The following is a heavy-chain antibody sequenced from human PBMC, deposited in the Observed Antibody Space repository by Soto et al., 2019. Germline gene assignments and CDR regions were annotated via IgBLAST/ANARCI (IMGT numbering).Heavy chain of an antibody. J-gene: IGHJ4*02. CDR1: GYRFSTYW. CDR3: ARRDNSGFPDY. D-gene: IGHD3-22*01. Sequence: PWESLKIPCTTSGYRFSTYWIVWVRQMRGKGLEWMGIIYPLNSDTRYSPSFQGQVTLSADKSISTAYLQWSSLKASDTAMYYCARRDNSGFPDYWGQGTRVTVAA. V-gene: IGHV5-51*01. CDR2: IYPLNSDT.